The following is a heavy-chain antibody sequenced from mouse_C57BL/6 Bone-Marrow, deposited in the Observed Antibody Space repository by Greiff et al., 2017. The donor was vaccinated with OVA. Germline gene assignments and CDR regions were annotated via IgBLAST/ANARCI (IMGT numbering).Heavy chain of an antibody. D-gene: IGHD4-1*01. CDR2: IFPGSGST. J-gene: IGHJ4*01. CDR1: GYTFTDYY. Sequence: QVQLQQSGPELVKPGASVKISCKASGYTFTDYYINWVKQRPGQGLEWIGWIFPGSGSTYYNEKFKGKATLTADKSSRTAYMELRSLTSEDSAVYFCANWYAMDYWGQGTSVTVSS. V-gene: IGHV1-75*01. CDR3: ANWYAMDY.